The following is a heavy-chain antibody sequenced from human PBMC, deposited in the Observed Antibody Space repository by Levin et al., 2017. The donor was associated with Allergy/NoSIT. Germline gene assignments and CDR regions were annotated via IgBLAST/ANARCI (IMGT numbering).Heavy chain of an antibody. D-gene: IGHD3-10*01. Sequence: SQTLSLTCTVSGDSISRGNYYWTWIRQLPGKGLEWIGFVPHSGSVSYNPSLKSRLTLSLDTSKNHFSLKLASVTVANTAVYYCARDECAWFGECYGPDVWGQGTTVIVSS. CDR1: GDSISRGNYY. CDR3: ARDECAWFGECYGPDV. V-gene: IGHV4-31*03. CDR2: VPHSGSV. J-gene: IGHJ6*02.